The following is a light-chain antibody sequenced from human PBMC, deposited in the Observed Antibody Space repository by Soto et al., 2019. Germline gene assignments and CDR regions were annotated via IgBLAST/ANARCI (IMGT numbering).Light chain of an antibody. CDR3: QQYNNWPSGT. CDR2: GAS. Sequence: EIVMTQSPATLSVSPGERATLSCRASQSVSSNLAWYQQKPGQAPRPLIYGASTRATGIPARFSGSGSGTEFTLTISSLQSEDFAVYYCQQYNNWPSGTFGPGTKVDIK. V-gene: IGKV3-15*01. J-gene: IGKJ3*01. CDR1: QSVSSN.